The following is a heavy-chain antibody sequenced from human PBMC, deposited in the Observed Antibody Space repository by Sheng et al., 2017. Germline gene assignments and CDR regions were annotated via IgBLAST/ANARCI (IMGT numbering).Heavy chain of an antibody. J-gene: IGHJ6*03. Sequence: QVQLQESGPGLVKPSETLSLTCTVSGGSISSYYWSWIRQPAGKGLEWIGRIYTSGSTNYNPSLKSRVTMSVDTSKNQFSLKLSSVTAADTAVYYCARDASAAAGTGISYYYYYYMDVVGTKGPRSPSP. CDR1: GGSISSYY. D-gene: IGHD6-13*01. CDR3: ARDASAAAGTGISYYYYYYMDV. CDR2: IYTSGST. V-gene: IGHV4-4*07.